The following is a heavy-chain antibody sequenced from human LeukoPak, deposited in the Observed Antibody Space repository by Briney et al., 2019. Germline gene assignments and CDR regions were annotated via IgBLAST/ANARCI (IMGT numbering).Heavy chain of an antibody. CDR1: GYSFTNYW. Sequence: GESLKISCKGSGYSFTNYWIAWVRQMPGKGLEWMGIIYPGDSDTRYSPSFQGQVTISADKSISTAYLQWSSLKASDTAMYYCARHVQNTRYYYYGMDVWGQGTTVTVSS. J-gene: IGHJ6*02. CDR3: ARHVQNTRYYYYGMDV. D-gene: IGHD2/OR15-2a*01. V-gene: IGHV5-51*01. CDR2: IYPGDSDT.